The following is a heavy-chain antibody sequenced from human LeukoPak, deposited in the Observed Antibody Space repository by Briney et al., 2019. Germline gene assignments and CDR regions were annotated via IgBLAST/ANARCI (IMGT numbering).Heavy chain of an antibody. CDR3: ARLATRLSGHFDY. D-gene: IGHD2-15*01. Sequence: SETLSLTCTVSGGSISSGGYYWSWIRQPPGKGLEWIGYIYHSGSTYYNPSLKSRVTISVDRSKNQFSLKLSSVTAADTAVYYCARLATRLSGHFDYWGQGTLVTVSS. J-gene: IGHJ4*02. CDR1: GGSISSGGYY. CDR2: IYHSGST. V-gene: IGHV4-30-2*01.